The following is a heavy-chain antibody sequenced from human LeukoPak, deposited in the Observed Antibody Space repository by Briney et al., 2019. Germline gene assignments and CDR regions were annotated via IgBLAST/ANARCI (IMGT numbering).Heavy chain of an antibody. Sequence: SGGSLRLSCVASGFTFSSYAMSWVRQAPGKGLEWVSSISSSSSYIYYADSVKGRFTISRDNAKNSLYLQMNSLRAEDTAVYYCARDTGKYSYGSYYFDYWGQGTLVTVSS. D-gene: IGHD5-18*01. CDR1: GFTFSSYA. J-gene: IGHJ4*02. CDR2: ISSSSSYI. V-gene: IGHV3-21*01. CDR3: ARDTGKYSYGSYYFDY.